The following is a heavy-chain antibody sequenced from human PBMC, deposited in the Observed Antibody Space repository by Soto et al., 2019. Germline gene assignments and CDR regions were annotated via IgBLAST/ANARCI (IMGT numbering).Heavy chain of an antibody. Sequence: SETLSLTCTVSGGSISSGGYYWSWIRQHPGKGLEWIGYIYYSGSTYYNPSLKSRVTISVDTSKNQFSLKLSSVTAADTAVYYCARVRWGCGGLYYFYGMDVWGQGTTVTVSS. V-gene: IGHV4-31*03. CDR1: GGSISSGGYY. CDR3: ARVRWGCGGLYYFYGMDV. J-gene: IGHJ6*02. CDR2: IYYSGST. D-gene: IGHD1-26*01.